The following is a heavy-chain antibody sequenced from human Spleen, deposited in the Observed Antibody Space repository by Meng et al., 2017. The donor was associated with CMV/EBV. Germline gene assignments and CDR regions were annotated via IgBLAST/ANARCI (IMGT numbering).Heavy chain of an antibody. CDR3: AAPSCTSTFCSSYFDY. Sequence: GESLKISCAASGFTFSSYWMHWVRQAPGKGLVWVSRINSDGSSTSYADSVKGRFTISRDNAKNSLYLQMNSLRAEDTAVYYCAAPSCTSTFCSSYFDYWGQGTLVTVSS. D-gene: IGHD2-2*01. CDR1: GFTFSSYW. V-gene: IGHV3-74*01. J-gene: IGHJ4*02. CDR2: INSDGSST.